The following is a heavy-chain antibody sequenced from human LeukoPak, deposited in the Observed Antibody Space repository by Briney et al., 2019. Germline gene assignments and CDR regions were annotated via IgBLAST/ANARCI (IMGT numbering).Heavy chain of an antibody. CDR1: GFTFSSYA. D-gene: IGHD3-22*01. CDR2: ISGSGGST. J-gene: IGHJ4*02. V-gene: IGHV3-23*01. Sequence: GGSLRLSCAASGFTFSSYATSWVRQAPGKGLEWVSAISGSGGSTYYADSVKGRFTISRDNSKNTLYLQMNSLRAEDTAVYYCAKGKLRKTYYYDSSGYYSFGYWGQGTLVTVSS. CDR3: AKGKLRKTYYYDSSGYYSFGY.